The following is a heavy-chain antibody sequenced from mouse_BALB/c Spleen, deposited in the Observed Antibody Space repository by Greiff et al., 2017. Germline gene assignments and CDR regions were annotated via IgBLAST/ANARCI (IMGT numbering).Heavy chain of an antibody. CDR2: INSNGGST. D-gene: IGHD2-1*01. V-gene: IGHV5-6-3*01. CDR1: GFTFSSYG. Sequence: EVQLVESGGGLVQPGGSLKLSCAASGFTFSSYGMSWVRQTPDKRLELVATINSNGGSTYYPDSVKGRFTISRDNAKNTLYLQMSSLKSEDTAMYYCARDLQIIYYGNYAFAYWGQGTLVTVSA. CDR3: ARDLQIIYYGNYAFAY. J-gene: IGHJ3*01.